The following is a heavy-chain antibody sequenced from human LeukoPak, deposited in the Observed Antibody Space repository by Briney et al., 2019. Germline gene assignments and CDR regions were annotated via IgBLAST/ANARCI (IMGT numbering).Heavy chain of an antibody. CDR3: VQDLWYGEYDL. J-gene: IGHJ6*02. D-gene: IGHD3-10*01. CDR2: IYHSRST. V-gene: IGHV4-38-2*02. Sequence: PSETLSLTCTVSGYSISSGYYWGWIRQPPGKGLEWIGSIYHSRSTYHNPSLKSRVTISVDTSKNQFSLKLSSVTAADTAVYYCVQDLWYGEYDLWGQGTRVTVSS. CDR1: GYSISSGYY.